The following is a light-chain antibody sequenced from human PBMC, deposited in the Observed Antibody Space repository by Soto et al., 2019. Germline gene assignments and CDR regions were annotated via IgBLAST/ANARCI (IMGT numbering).Light chain of an antibody. J-gene: IGKJ1*01. V-gene: IGKV3D-20*02. Sequence: ESVLMQSPRTLSLSPGERATLSCRASQSVSSSYLAWYQQKPGQAPRLLIYGASSRATGIPARFSGSGSGTDFTLTISSLEPEDFAVYYCQQRSSWPRTFGQGTKV. CDR2: GAS. CDR3: QQRSSWPRT. CDR1: QSVSSSY.